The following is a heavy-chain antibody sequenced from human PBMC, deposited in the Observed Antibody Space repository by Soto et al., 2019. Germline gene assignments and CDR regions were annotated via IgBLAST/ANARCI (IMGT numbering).Heavy chain of an antibody. V-gene: IGHV3-30-3*01. CDR2: VSYDGSNK. J-gene: IGHJ6*02. CDR1: GFSFKSYA. CDR3: ARDRPGGYGYSWDDFLYYYGMDV. Sequence: QVQLVESGGGVVQPGRSLTLSCAASGFSFKSYAIHWVRQAPGKGLEWVAVVSYDGSNKFYADSVKGRFTISRDDSKNTVCLQMNSLRVEDTAVFYCARDRPGGYGYSWDDFLYYYGMDVWGQGTTVTVSS. D-gene: IGHD5-18*01.